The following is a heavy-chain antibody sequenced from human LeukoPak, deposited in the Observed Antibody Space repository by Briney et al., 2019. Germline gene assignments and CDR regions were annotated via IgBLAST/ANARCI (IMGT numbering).Heavy chain of an antibody. CDR1: GGSISSSNW. J-gene: IGHJ4*02. Sequence: SGTLSLTCDVSGGSISSSNWWSWVRQPPGKGLEWIGEIYHSGSTNYNPSLKSRVTMSVDTSKNQFSLKLSSVTAADTAVYYCARDATTALVPGYFDFWGQGTLVTVSS. D-gene: IGHD5-18*01. V-gene: IGHV4-4*02. CDR3: ARDATTALVPGYFDF. CDR2: IYHSGST.